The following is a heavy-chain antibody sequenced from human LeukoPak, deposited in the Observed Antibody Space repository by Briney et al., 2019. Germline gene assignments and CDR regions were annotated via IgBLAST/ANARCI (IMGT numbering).Heavy chain of an antibody. CDR3: AKSLVAPAAMGNYYYYGMDV. CDR2: IRYDGSNK. D-gene: IGHD2-2*01. V-gene: IGHV3-30*02. J-gene: IGHJ6*02. CDR1: GFTFSSYG. Sequence: PGGSLRLSCAASGFTFSSYGMHWVRQAPGKGLEWVAFIRYDGSNKYYADSVKGRFTISRDNSKNTLYLQMNSLRAEDTAVYYCAKSLVAPAAMGNYYYYGMDVWGQGTTVTVSS.